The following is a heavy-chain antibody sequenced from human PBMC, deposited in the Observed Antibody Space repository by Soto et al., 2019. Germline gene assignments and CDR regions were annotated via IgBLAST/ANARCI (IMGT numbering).Heavy chain of an antibody. J-gene: IGHJ6*03. V-gene: IGHV6-1*01. CDR2: TYYRSRWYN. CDR3: AGTTSHQWYYMDV. Sequence: QVQLQESGPGLVKPSQTLSLTCAISGDSVSSNSAAWIWIRLSPSRGLEWLARTYYRSRWYNDYAVYVRSRITVNPDTSKNQFSLQLTSVSPEDTAVYYCAGTTSHQWYYMDVWGKGTTVTVSS. D-gene: IGHD1-7*01. CDR1: GDSVSSNSAA.